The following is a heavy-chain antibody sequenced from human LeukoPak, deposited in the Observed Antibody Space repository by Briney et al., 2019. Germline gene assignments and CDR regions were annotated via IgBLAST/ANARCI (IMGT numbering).Heavy chain of an antibody. Sequence: SETLSLTCTASGGSISSYYWSWIRQPAGKGLEWIGRIYASESTNYNPSLKGRVTMSIDTSKNQFSLNLTSVTAADTAVYYCARDQAARAFDYWGQGTLVTVSS. V-gene: IGHV4-4*07. CDR2: IYASEST. CDR3: ARDQAARAFDY. CDR1: GGSISSYY. J-gene: IGHJ4*02.